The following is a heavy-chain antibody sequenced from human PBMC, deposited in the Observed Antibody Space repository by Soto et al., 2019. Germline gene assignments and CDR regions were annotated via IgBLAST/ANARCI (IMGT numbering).Heavy chain of an antibody. J-gene: IGHJ3*02. CDR2: IHGGGNSA. V-gene: IGHV3-23*01. CDR1: GFTFSGYA. D-gene: IGHD5-12*01. Sequence: GGSLRLSCAASGFTFSGYAMSWVRQAPGKGLEWVSVIHGGGNSAYYADSVKGRFTISRDNSKNTLYLQMNSLRAEDTAVYYCASPYEGRAFDIWGQGTMVTVSS. CDR3: ASPYEGRAFDI.